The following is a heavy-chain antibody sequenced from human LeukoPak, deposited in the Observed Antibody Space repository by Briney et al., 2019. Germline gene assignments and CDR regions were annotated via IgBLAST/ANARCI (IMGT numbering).Heavy chain of an antibody. CDR1: GGSFSGYY. Sequence: SETLSLTCAVYGGSFSGYYWSWIRQPPGKGLEWIGEINHSGSTNYNPSLKSRVTISVDTSKNQFSLKLSSVTAADTAVYYCARGRLYDSSGYHYDYWGQGTLVTVSS. V-gene: IGHV4-34*01. CDR2: INHSGST. D-gene: IGHD3-22*01. CDR3: ARGRLYDSSGYHYDY. J-gene: IGHJ4*02.